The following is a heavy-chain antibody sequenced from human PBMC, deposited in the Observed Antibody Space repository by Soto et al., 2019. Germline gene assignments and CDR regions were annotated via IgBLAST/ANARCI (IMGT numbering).Heavy chain of an antibody. Sequence: QVQLVESGGGVVQPGRSLRLSCAASGFSFSSYGIHWVRQAPGKGLQWVAVIWFDGSKQYYADSVKGRFTVSKDNSKNTLYLQMNGLRAEDTAVYYCARDLLYGSGSRDFHYYEMDVCGQGTTVTVSS. CDR2: IWFDGSKQ. V-gene: IGHV3-33*01. CDR3: ARDLLYGSGSRDFHYYEMDV. J-gene: IGHJ6*02. D-gene: IGHD3-10*01. CDR1: GFSFSSYG.